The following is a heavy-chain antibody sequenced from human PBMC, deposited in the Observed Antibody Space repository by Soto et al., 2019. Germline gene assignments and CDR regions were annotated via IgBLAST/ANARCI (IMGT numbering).Heavy chain of an antibody. CDR3: AVDPYSSGWYALDY. V-gene: IGHV1-2*04. CDR1: GYTFTGYY. D-gene: IGHD6-19*01. Sequence: ASVKVSCTASGYTFTGYYMHWVRQAPGQGLEWMGWINPNSGGTNYAQKFQGWVTMTRDTSISTAYMELSRLRSDDTAVYYCAVDPYSSGWYALDYWGQGTLVTVSS. CDR2: INPNSGGT. J-gene: IGHJ4*02.